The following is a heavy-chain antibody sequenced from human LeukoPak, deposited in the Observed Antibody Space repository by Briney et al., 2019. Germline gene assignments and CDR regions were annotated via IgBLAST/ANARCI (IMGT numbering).Heavy chain of an antibody. CDR1: GFSLSTSGMC. D-gene: IGHD2-15*01. CDR3: ARTAYCSGGTCSFDY. V-gene: IGHV2-70*11. J-gene: IGHJ4*02. Sequence: FGPALVKPTQTLTLTCTFSGFSLSTSGMCVSWIRQPPGKALEWLARIDWDDAKYYNTSLKTRLTISKDTSKNQVVLTMTNMDPVDTATFYCARTAYCSGGTCSFDYWGQGTLVTLSS. CDR2: IDWDDAK.